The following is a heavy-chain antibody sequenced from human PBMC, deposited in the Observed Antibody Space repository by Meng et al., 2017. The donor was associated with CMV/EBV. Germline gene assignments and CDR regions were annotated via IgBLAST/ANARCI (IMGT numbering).Heavy chain of an antibody. CDR1: GGSASSGSYY. CDR3: ARQEPGSYYAGAFDI. Sequence: GSLRLSCTVSGGSASSGSYYWSWIRQPPGKGLEWIGYIYYSGSTNYNPSLKSRVTISVDTSKNQFSLKLSSVTAADTAVYYCARQEPGSYYAGAFDIWGQGTMVTVSS. CDR2: IYYSGST. V-gene: IGHV4-61*01. D-gene: IGHD1-26*01. J-gene: IGHJ3*02.